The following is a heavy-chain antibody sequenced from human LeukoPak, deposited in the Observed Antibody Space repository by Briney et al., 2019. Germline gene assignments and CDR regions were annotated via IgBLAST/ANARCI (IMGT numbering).Heavy chain of an antibody. D-gene: IGHD2-15*01. J-gene: IGHJ4*02. CDR1: GFIFDDYA. V-gene: IGHV3-43*02. Sequence: GGSLRLSCAASGFIFDDYAMHWVRQVPGKGLEWVSLISGDGGRTFYEDSVKGRFTVSRDNSKNRMYLQMSGLRTEDTALYYCAKDRYCSGGTCSGGFDYWGQGTLVTVSS. CDR3: AKDRYCSGGTCSGGFDY. CDR2: ISGDGGRT.